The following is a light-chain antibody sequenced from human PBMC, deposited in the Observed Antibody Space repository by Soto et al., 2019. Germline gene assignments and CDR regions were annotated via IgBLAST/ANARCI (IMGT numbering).Light chain of an antibody. CDR2: KAS. J-gene: IGKJ1*01. CDR1: QSISTW. V-gene: IGKV1-5*03. CDR3: QQYYTYWWT. Sequence: DIQMTQSPSTLSASVGDRVTITCRASQSISTWLAWYQQKPGKAPKLLIYKASTLESGVPPRFSGSVSGTEFTLTISRLQPDDFATYYCQQYYTYWWTFGQGTEVEIK.